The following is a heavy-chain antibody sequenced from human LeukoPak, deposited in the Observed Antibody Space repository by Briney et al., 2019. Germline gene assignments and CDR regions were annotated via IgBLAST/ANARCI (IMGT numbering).Heavy chain of an antibody. CDR1: GGSISSYY. CDR2: IYYSGST. D-gene: IGHD2-21*02. Sequence: SETLSLTCTVSGGSISSYYWSWIRQPPGKGLEWIGYIYYSGSTNYDPSLKSRVTISVDTSKNQFSLKLSSVTAADTAVYYCARAYCGGDCYSLDAFDIWGQGTMVTVSS. CDR3: ARAYCGGDCYSLDAFDI. V-gene: IGHV4-59*01. J-gene: IGHJ3*02.